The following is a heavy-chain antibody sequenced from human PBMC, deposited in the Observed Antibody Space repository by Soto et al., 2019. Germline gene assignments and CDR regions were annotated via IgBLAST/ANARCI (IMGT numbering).Heavy chain of an antibody. CDR3: ARLLYCSSTSCYFREGFDY. Sequence: QLQLQESGPGLVKPSETLSLTCTVSGGSISSSSYYWGWIRQPPGKGLEWIGSIYYSGSTYYNPSLKGRVTISVDTSKNQFSLKLSSVTAADTAVYYCARLLYCSSTSCYFREGFDYWGQGTLVTVSS. D-gene: IGHD2-2*01. CDR1: GGSISSSSYY. J-gene: IGHJ4*02. CDR2: IYYSGST. V-gene: IGHV4-39*01.